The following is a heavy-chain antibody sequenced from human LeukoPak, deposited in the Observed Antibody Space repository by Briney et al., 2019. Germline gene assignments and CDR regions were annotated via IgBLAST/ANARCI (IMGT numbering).Heavy chain of an antibody. CDR2: IRSKAYGGTT. V-gene: IGHV3-49*03. Sequence: PGRSLRLSCTASGFTFGDYAMSWFRQAPGKGLEWVGFIRSKAYGGTTEYAASVKGRFTISRDDSKSVAYLQMNSLKTEDTDVYYCTRDEYCSGGSCYLDYYYYYMDVWGKGTTVTVSS. CDR1: GFTFGDYA. CDR3: TRDEYCSGGSCYLDYYYYYMDV. D-gene: IGHD2-15*01. J-gene: IGHJ6*03.